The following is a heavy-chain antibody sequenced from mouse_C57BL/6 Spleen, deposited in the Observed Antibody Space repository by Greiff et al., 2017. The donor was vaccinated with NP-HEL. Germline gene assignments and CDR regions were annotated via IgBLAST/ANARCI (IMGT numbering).Heavy chain of an antibody. CDR3: ARRGYGSSSLAY. V-gene: IGHV1-22*01. CDR2: INPNNGGT. J-gene: IGHJ3*01. Sequence: EVQLQQSGPELVKPGASVKMSCKASGYTFTDYNMHWVKQSHGKSLEWIGYINPNNGGTSYNQKFKGKATLTVNKSSSTAYMELRSLTSEDSAVYYCARRGYGSSSLAYWGQGTLVTVSA. CDR1: GYTFTDYN. D-gene: IGHD1-1*01.